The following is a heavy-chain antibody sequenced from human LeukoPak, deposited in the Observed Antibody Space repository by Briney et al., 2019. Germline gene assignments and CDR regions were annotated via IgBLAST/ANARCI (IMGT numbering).Heavy chain of an antibody. V-gene: IGHV1-69*02. CDR2: IIPILGIA. J-gene: IGHJ3*02. CDR1: GGTFSSYT. CDR3: AGQRGGYWQGAFDI. D-gene: IGHD3-22*01. Sequence: SVKVSCKASGGTFSSYTISWVRQAPGQGLERMGRIIPILGIANYAQKFQGRVTITADKSTSTAYMELSSLRSEDTAVYYCAGQRGGYWQGAFDIWGQGTMVTVSS.